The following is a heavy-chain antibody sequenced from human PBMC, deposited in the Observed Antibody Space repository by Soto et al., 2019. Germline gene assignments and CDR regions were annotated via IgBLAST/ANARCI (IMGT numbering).Heavy chain of an antibody. Sequence: ASVKASCKASGYTFTGDYMHWVRQAPGQGLEWMGWINPNSGGTHYAQKFQGRVTMTRDTSISTAYMELSRLRSDDTAVYYCAREGGSSSSGFQVGYWGQGTLVTVSS. D-gene: IGHD6-6*01. V-gene: IGHV1-2*02. CDR1: GYTFTGDY. J-gene: IGHJ4*02. CDR2: INPNSGGT. CDR3: AREGGSSSSGFQVGY.